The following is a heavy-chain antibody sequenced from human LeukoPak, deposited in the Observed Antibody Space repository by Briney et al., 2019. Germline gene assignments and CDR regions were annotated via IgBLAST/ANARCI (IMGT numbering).Heavy chain of an antibody. CDR3: ARVVDYGDYGSYYFDY. D-gene: IGHD4-17*01. CDR2: IYSGGST. J-gene: IGHJ4*02. CDR1: GFTVSSNY. V-gene: IGHV3-53*01. Sequence: PGGSLRLSCAASGFTVSSNYMSWVRQAPGKGLEWVSVIYSGGSTYYADSVKGRFTISRDNSKNTLYLQMNSLRAEDTAVYYCARVVDYGDYGSYYFDYWGQGTLVTVSS.